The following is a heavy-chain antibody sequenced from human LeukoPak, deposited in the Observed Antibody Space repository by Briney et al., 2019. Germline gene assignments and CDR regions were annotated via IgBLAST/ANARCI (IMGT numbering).Heavy chain of an antibody. CDR3: ARDRGTYCGGDCPFDY. CDR2: FDPEDGET. Sequence: ASVKVSCKVSGYTLTELSMHWVRQAPGKGLEWMGGFDPEDGETIYAQKFQGRVTMTTDTSTRTAYMELRSLKSDDTAVYYCARDRGTYCGGDCPFDYWGQGTLVTVSA. V-gene: IGHV1-24*01. D-gene: IGHD2-21*02. CDR1: GYTLTELS. J-gene: IGHJ4*02.